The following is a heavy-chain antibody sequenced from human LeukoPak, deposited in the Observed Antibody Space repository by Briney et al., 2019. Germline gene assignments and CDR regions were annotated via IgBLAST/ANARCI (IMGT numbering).Heavy chain of an antibody. CDR2: IIPIFGTA. CDR3: ARANQLLFNWFDP. J-gene: IGHJ5*02. D-gene: IGHD2-2*01. V-gene: IGHV1-69*05. Sequence: GASVKVSCKASGGTFSSYAISWVRQAPGQGLEWMGRIIPIFGTANYAQKFQGRVTITTDESTSTAYMELSSLRSEDTAVYYCARANQLLFNWFDPWGQGTLVTVSS. CDR1: GGTFSSYA.